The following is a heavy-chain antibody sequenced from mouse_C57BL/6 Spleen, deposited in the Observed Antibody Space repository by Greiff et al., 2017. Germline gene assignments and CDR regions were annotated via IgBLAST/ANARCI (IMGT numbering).Heavy chain of an antibody. CDR3: ARSGVTTVVARYFDV. Sequence: VQLQQPGTELVKPGASVKLSCKASGYTFTSYWMHWVKQRPGQGLEWIGNINPSNGGTNYNEKFKSKATLTVDKSSSTAYMQLSSLTSEDSAVYYCARSGVTTVVARYFDVWGTGTTVTVSS. V-gene: IGHV1-53*01. CDR2: INPSNGGT. J-gene: IGHJ1*03. CDR1: GYTFTSYW. D-gene: IGHD1-1*01.